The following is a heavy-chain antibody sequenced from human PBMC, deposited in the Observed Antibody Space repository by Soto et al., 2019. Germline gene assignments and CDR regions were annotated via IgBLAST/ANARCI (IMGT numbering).Heavy chain of an antibody. Sequence: GGSLRLSCPASGFTFSDYYMSWIRQAPGKGLEWVSYISSSSSYTNYADSVKGRFTISRDNAKNSLYLQMNSLRAEDTAVYYCARLSKQPDAFDIWGQGTMVTVSS. CDR1: GFTFSDYY. D-gene: IGHD5-18*01. V-gene: IGHV3-11*06. J-gene: IGHJ3*02. CDR3: ARLSKQPDAFDI. CDR2: ISSSSSYT.